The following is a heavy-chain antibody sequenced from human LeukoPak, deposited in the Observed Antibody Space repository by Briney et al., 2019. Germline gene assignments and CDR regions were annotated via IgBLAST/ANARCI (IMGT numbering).Heavy chain of an antibody. CDR1: GYTFTGYY. CDR3: ARDSSSDPYYFDY. CDR2: INPNSGGT. D-gene: IGHD6-6*01. Sequence: ASVKVSCKASGYTFTGYYMHWVRQAPGQGLEWMGWINPNSGGTNYAQKFQGRVTMTRDTSISKAYMELSRLRSDDTAVYYCARDSSSDPYYFDYWGQGTLVTVSS. J-gene: IGHJ4*02. V-gene: IGHV1-2*02.